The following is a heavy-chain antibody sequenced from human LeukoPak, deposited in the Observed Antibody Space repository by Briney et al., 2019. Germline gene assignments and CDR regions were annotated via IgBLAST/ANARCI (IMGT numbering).Heavy chain of an antibody. J-gene: IGHJ4*02. CDR1: GLTLGNYW. Sequence: GGSLRLSCAASGLTLGNYWMSWVRRAPGKGLEWVANINLDGGDKSYVGSVKGRFTISRDNAKNSLYLQMNSLGAEGTAVYYCARDYDYSLDYWGQGTLVTVSS. CDR3: ARDYDYSLDY. CDR2: INLDGGDK. V-gene: IGHV3-7*01. D-gene: IGHD4/OR15-4a*01.